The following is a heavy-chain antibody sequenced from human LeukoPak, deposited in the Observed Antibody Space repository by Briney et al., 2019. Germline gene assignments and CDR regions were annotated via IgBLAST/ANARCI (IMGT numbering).Heavy chain of an antibody. J-gene: IGHJ4*02. CDR1: GFTFSSYS. D-gene: IGHD6-6*01. CDR2: ISSSSSYI. CDR3: ARGIAARPGY. V-gene: IGHV3-21*01. Sequence: KPGGSLRLSCAASGFTFSSYSMNWVRQAPGKGLEWVSSISSSSSYIYYADSVKGRFTISRDNAKNSLYLQMNSRRAEDTAVYYCARGIAARPGYWGQGTLVTVSS.